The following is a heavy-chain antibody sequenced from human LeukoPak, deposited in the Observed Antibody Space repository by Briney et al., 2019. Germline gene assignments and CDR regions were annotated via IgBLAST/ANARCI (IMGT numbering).Heavy chain of an antibody. D-gene: IGHD3-22*01. J-gene: IGHJ4*02. CDR1: GFTFSSYS. CDR2: ISSSSSYI. Sequence: GGSLRLSCAASGFTFSSYSMNWVRQAPGKGLEWVSSISSSSSYIYYADSVKGRFTISRDNAKNTLFLQMNSLRAEDTAVYYCARPTDYYDTTGYPDYWGQGTLVTVSS. CDR3: ARPTDYYDTTGYPDY. V-gene: IGHV3-21*01.